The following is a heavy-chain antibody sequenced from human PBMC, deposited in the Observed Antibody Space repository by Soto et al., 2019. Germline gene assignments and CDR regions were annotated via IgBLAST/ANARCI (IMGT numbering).Heavy chain of an antibody. CDR3: ARVTVVAGTSGAFDI. Sequence: GGSLRLSCAASGFTFSSFGMHWVRQTPGKGLEWVSYISSSSSTIYYADSVKGRFTISRDNSKNTLYLQMNSLRAEDTAVYYCARVTVVAGTSGAFDIWGQGTMVTVSS. J-gene: IGHJ3*02. D-gene: IGHD6-19*01. V-gene: IGHV3-48*01. CDR2: ISSSSSTI. CDR1: GFTFSSFG.